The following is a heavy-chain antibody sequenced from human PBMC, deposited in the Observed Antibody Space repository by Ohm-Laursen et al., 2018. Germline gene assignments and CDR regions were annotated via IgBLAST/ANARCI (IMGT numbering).Heavy chain of an antibody. CDR2: INPNSGGT. Sequence: ASVKVSCKASGYTFTGYYMHWVRQAPGQGLEWMGWINPNSGGTNYAQKFQGRVTMTRGTSISTAYMELSRLRSDDTAVYYCARIYYYDSSGSHGAFNIWGQGTMVTVSS. D-gene: IGHD3-22*01. CDR3: ARIYYYDSSGSHGAFNI. J-gene: IGHJ3*02. CDR1: GYTFTGYY. V-gene: IGHV1-2*02.